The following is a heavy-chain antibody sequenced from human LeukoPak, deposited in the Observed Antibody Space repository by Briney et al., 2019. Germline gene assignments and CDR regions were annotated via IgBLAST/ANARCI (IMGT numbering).Heavy chain of an antibody. Sequence: SQTLSLTCVISGDSVSSNSAAWNWIRQSPSRGLEWLGRTYYRSKWLHDYAISVKSRITINPDTSKNQFSLQLNSVTPEDTAVYYCARNYSPDFDYWGQGTQVSVSS. CDR3: ARNYSPDFDY. D-gene: IGHD1-7*01. V-gene: IGHV6-1*01. CDR1: GDSVSSNSAA. J-gene: IGHJ4*02. CDR2: TYYRSKWLH.